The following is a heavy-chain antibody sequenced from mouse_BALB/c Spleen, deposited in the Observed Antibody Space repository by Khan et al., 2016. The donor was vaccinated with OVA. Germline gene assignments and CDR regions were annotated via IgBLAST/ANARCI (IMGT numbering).Heavy chain of an antibody. Sequence: QIQLVQSGPELKKPGETVRISCKASGYTFTTAGIQWVQKMPGKGLKWIGWINTHSGVPKYAEDFKGRFAFSLEISVSTTYLQITNLKNEDTATYFGARGGAAYYGDDGGAMEYWGQGTSVTVSS. J-gene: IGHJ4*01. D-gene: IGHD2-9*01. CDR3: ARGGAAYYGDDGGAMEY. V-gene: IGHV9-4*02. CDR1: GYTFTTAG. CDR2: INTHSGVP.